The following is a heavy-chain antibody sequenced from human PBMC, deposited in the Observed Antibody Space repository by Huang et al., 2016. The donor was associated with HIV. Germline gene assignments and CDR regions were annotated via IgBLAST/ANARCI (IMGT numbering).Heavy chain of an antibody. Sequence: QVRLVQSGADLKKPGASVKVSCEASGYILTNYAINWVGQAPGQGLEWMGWINTKPGNPTYAPGFKGRFVFSLDTSVSTAFLQISGLEAEDTAVYYCARAAYYDISVTDWFDLWGQGTPVTVSS. D-gene: IGHD3-16*01. CDR3: ARAAYYDISVTDWFDL. CDR2: INTKPGNP. J-gene: IGHJ5*02. V-gene: IGHV7-4-1*02. CDR1: GYILTNYA.